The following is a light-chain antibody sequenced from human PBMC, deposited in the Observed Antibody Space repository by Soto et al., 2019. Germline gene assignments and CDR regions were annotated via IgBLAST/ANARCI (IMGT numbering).Light chain of an antibody. CDR2: GAS. CDR3: QQCGNSPIT. V-gene: IGKV3-20*01. J-gene: IGKJ5*01. CDR1: QSVCSNF. Sequence: EIVLTQSPGTLSLSPGERATLSCRASQSVCSNFLAWYQQKPGQAPRLLIYGASRRATGIPDMFSGSGSGTDFALTISSLEPEDFAVYYCQQCGNSPITFGQGTRLEIK.